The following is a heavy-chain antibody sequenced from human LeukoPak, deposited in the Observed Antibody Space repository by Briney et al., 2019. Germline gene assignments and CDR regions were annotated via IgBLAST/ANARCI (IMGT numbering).Heavy chain of an antibody. CDR1: GFTFSSYS. Sequence: GGSLRLSCAASGFTFSSYSMNWVRQAPGKGLEWVSSISSSSSYIYYADSVKGRFTISRDNAKNSLYLQMNSLRAEDTAVYYCARLAFRVMGGGASMVFDIWGQGTMVTVSS. D-gene: IGHD1-26*01. V-gene: IGHV3-21*01. J-gene: IGHJ3*02. CDR2: ISSSSSYI. CDR3: ARLAFRVMGGGASMVFDI.